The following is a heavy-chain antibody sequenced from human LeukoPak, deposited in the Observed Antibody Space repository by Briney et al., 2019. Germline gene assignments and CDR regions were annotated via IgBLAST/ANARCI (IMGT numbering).Heavy chain of an antibody. CDR3: ARDPYDFWSGYYKGYYYMDV. J-gene: IGHJ6*03. Sequence: PGGSLRLSCAASGFTFSSYSMNWVRQAPGKGLEWVSYISSSSSTIYYADSVKGRFTISRDNAKNSLYLQMNSLRAEDTAVYYCARDPYDFWSGYYKGYYYMDVWGKGTTVTVSS. CDR1: GFTFSSYS. CDR2: ISSSSSTI. D-gene: IGHD3-3*01. V-gene: IGHV3-48*01.